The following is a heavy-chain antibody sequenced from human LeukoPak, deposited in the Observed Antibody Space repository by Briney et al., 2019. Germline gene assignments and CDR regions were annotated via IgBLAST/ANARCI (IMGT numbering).Heavy chain of an antibody. Sequence: ASVKVSCTASGYSFTTYYMHWVRHAPGQGLEWMGIIKPSGGSTSYAQKIQDRVTMTRDTSTSTVYRELSRLRSEDTAVYYCARVHDSDWYFDYWGQGTLVTVSS. D-gene: IGHD6-19*01. CDR3: ARVHDSDWYFDY. J-gene: IGHJ4*02. CDR1: GYSFTTYY. V-gene: IGHV1-46*01. CDR2: IKPSGGST.